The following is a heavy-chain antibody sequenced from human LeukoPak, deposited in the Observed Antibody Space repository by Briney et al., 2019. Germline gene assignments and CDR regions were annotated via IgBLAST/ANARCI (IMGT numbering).Heavy chain of an antibody. V-gene: IGHV3-23*01. CDR1: GFTFSHYA. D-gene: IGHD1-1*01. J-gene: IGHJ4*02. CDR2: ISDSGSVT. CDR3: AKSPALWRRTPEVHYYFGH. Sequence: PGGSLRLSCGASGFTFSHYAMSWVRQAPGEGLEWVSTISDSGSVTYYADSVKGRFTISRDNSKNTLYLQMNSLRAEGTAVYYCAKSPALWRRTPEVHYYFGHWGQGTLVTVSS.